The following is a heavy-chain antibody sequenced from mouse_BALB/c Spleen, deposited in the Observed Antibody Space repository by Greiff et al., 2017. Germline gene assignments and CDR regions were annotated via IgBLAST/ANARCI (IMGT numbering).Heavy chain of an antibody. V-gene: IGHV1-7*01. D-gene: IGHD1-2*01. CDR1: GYTFTSYW. CDR3: AREGNGYPYFDY. CDR2: INPSTGYT. J-gene: IGHJ2*01. Sequence: QVQLQQSGAELAKPGASVKMSCKASGYTFTSYWMHWVKQRPGQGLEWIGYINPSTGYTEYNQKFKDKATLTADKSSSTAYMQLSSLTSEDSAVYYCAREGNGYPYFDYWGQGTTLTVSS.